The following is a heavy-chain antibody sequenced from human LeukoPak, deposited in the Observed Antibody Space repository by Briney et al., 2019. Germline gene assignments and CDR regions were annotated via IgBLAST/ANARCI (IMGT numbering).Heavy chain of an antibody. CDR3: ARDGSGSYRSWFDP. Sequence: GASVTVSFTASGGTFSSYAISWVRQAPGQGLEWMGGIIPIFGTANYAQKFQGRVTITTDESTSTAYMELSSLRSEDTAVYYCARDGSGSYRSWFDPGGQGTLVTVSS. CDR1: GGTFSSYA. J-gene: IGHJ5*02. V-gene: IGHV1-69*05. CDR2: IIPIFGTA. D-gene: IGHD3-10*01.